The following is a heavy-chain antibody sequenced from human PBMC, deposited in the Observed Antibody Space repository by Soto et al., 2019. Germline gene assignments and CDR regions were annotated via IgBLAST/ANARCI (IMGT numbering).Heavy chain of an antibody. Sequence: SETLSLTCTVSGGSISSGGYYWSWILQHPGKGLEWIGYIYYSGSTYYNPSLKSRVTISVDTSKNQFSLKLSSVTAADTAVYYCAWSGGDYYYYYGMDVWGQGTTVTVSS. CDR1: GGSISSGGYY. J-gene: IGHJ6*02. V-gene: IGHV4-31*03. CDR3: AWSGGDYYYYYGMDV. D-gene: IGHD3-3*01. CDR2: IYYSGST.